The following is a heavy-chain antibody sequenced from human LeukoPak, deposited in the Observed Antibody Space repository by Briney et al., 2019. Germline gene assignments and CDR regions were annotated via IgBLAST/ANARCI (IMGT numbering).Heavy chain of an antibody. CDR2: ISSSGSTI. V-gene: IGHV3-48*03. J-gene: IGHJ3*02. D-gene: IGHD3-22*01. Sequence: LTGGSLRLSCAASGFTFSSYEMNWVRQAPGKGLEWVSYISSSGSTIYYADSVKGRFTISRDNSKNTLFLQMNSLRAEDTAVYYCARSNYYDSRSWGFDIWGQGTMVTVSS. CDR3: ARSNYYDSRSWGFDI. CDR1: GFTFSSYE.